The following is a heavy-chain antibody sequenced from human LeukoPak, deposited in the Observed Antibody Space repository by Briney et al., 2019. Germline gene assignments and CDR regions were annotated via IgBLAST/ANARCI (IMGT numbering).Heavy chain of an antibody. CDR2: IGTAGDT. CDR1: GFTFSSYD. J-gene: IGHJ3*02. D-gene: IGHD2-15*01. V-gene: IGHV3-13*01. CDR3: ARGSYCSGGACSPVGAFDI. Sequence: GGSLRLSCAASGFTFSSYDMHWVRQAPGKGLEWVSGIGTAGDTYYPGSIKGRFTSSRENAKNSLSLQMNGLRVGDTAVYYCARGSYCSGGACSPVGAFDIWGQGTVVTVSS.